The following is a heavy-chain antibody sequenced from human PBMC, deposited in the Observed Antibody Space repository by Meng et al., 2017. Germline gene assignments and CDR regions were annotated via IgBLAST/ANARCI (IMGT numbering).Heavy chain of an antibody. D-gene: IGHD5-12*01. J-gene: IGHJ5*02. CDR2: ISAYNGNT. CDR1: GYTFTSYG. V-gene: IGHV1-18*01. CDR3: ARDRRYSGYGPNWFDP. Sequence: ASVKVSCKASGYTFTSYGISWVRQAPGQGLEWMGWISAYNGNTNYAQKLQGRVTMTTDTSTSTAYMELRSLRSDDTAVYYCARDRRYSGYGPNWFDPWGQGTLVTVSS.